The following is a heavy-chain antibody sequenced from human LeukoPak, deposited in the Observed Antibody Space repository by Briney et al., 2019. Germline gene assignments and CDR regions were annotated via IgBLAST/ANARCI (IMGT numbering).Heavy chain of an antibody. Sequence: ASVKVSCKASGYTFTSYYMHWVRQAPGQGLEWMGIINPSGGSTSYAQKFQGRVTMTRDMSTSTVYMELSSLRSEDTAVYYCARFAHSRRITMVRGNNWFDPWGQGTLVTVSS. J-gene: IGHJ5*02. CDR3: ARFAHSRRITMVRGNNWFDP. D-gene: IGHD3-10*01. CDR2: INPSGGST. V-gene: IGHV1-46*01. CDR1: GYTFTSYY.